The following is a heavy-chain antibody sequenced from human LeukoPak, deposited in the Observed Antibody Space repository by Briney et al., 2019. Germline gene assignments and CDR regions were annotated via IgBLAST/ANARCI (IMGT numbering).Heavy chain of an antibody. CDR2: IYYTGSV. V-gene: IGHV4-31*03. CDR3: ARDHSYYFGSQTSTLDV. J-gene: IGHJ6*02. Sequence: SETLSLTCTISGASISTGGFYWTWIRQPPGEGLEWIGYIYYTGSVDYNASLKSRLTISLDTSKNRFSLKLNSVTAGDTAVYYCARDHSYYFGSQTSTLDVWGQGTAVTVSS. CDR1: GASISTGGFY. D-gene: IGHD3-10*01.